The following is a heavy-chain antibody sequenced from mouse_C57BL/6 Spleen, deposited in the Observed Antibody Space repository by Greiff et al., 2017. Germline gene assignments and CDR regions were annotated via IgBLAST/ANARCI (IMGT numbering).Heavy chain of an antibody. D-gene: IGHD2-5*01. CDR3: ARGRGYSRPNFDV. Sequence: VQLKESGPELVKPGASVKMSCKASGYTFTDYNMHWVKQSHGKSLEWIGYINPNNGGTSYNQKFKGKATLTVNKSSSTAYMELRSLTSEDSAVYYCARGRGYSRPNFDVWGTGTTVTVSS. J-gene: IGHJ1*03. V-gene: IGHV1-22*01. CDR2: INPNNGGT. CDR1: GYTFTDYN.